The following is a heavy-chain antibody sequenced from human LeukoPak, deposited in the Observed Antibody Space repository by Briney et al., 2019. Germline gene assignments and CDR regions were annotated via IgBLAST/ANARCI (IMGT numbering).Heavy chain of an antibody. CDR3: ARASSSWYIGTVFDY. V-gene: IGHV1-18*01. CDR1: GYTFTSYG. CDR2: ISAYNGNT. D-gene: IGHD6-13*01. Sequence: SVKVSCKASGYTFTSYGISWVRQAPGQGLEWMGWISAYNGNTNYAQKLQGRVTMTTDTSTSTAYMELRSLRSDDTAVYYCARASSSWYIGTVFDYWGQGTLATVSS. J-gene: IGHJ4*02.